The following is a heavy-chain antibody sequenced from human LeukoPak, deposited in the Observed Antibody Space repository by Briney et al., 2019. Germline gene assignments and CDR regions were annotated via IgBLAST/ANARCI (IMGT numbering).Heavy chain of an antibody. CDR1: GYSISSGYY. Sequence: SETLSLTCTVSGYSISSGYYWGWIRQPPGKGLEWLGSIYHSGSTYYNPSLKSRVTMSVDTSKNQFSLKLSSVTAADTAVYYCAREGSDYYGSGSYYRSYYYYMDVWGKGTTVTISS. J-gene: IGHJ6*03. CDR3: AREGSDYYGSGSYYRSYYYYMDV. D-gene: IGHD3-10*01. V-gene: IGHV4-38-2*02. CDR2: IYHSGST.